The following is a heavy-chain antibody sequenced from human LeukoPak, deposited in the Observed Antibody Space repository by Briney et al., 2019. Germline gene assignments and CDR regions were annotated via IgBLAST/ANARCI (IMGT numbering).Heavy chain of an antibody. CDR3: AGERGPYYHYFDY. CDR1: SGSIRFSNYY. CDR2: IYYTGST. J-gene: IGHJ4*02. Sequence: KSSETLSLTCTVSSGSIRFSNYYWSWIRQPPGKGLEWIGSIYYTGSTYYNPSLKSRVTISVDTSKNQFSLNLSSVTASDTAVYYCAGERGPYYHYFDYWGQGTLVTVSS. D-gene: IGHD1-26*01. V-gene: IGHV4-39*02.